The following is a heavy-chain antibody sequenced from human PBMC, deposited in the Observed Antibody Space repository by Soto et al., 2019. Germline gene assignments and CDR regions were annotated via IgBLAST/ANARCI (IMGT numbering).Heavy chain of an antibody. CDR2: ISAYNGNT. D-gene: IGHD3-22*01. CDR3: AGTYYYDSSGYDDAFDI. CDR1: GYTFTSYG. J-gene: IGHJ3*02. Sequence: ASVKVSCKASGYTFTSYGISWVRQAPGQGLEWMGWISAYNGNTNYAQKLQGRVTMTTDTSASTAYMELRSLRSDDTAVYYCAGTYYYDSSGYDDAFDIWGQGTMVTVSS. V-gene: IGHV1-18*01.